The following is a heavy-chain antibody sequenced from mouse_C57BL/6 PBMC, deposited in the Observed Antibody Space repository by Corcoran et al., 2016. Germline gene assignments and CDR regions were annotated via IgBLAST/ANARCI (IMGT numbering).Heavy chain of an antibody. D-gene: IGHD1-1*01. CDR2: IYPGDGDT. J-gene: IGHJ2*01. V-gene: IGHV1-80*01. CDR1: GYAFSSYW. CDR3: ARDFYYYYFDY. Sequence: QVQLQQSGAELVKPGASVKISCKASGYAFSSYWMNWVKQRPGKGLEWIGQIYPGDGDTNYNGKFKGKATLTADKSSSTAYMQLSSLTSEDSAVYFCARDFYYYYFDYWGQGTTLTVSS.